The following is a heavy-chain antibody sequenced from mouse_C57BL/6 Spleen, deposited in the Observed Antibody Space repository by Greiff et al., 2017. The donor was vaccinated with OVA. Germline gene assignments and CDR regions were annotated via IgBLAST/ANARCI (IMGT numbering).Heavy chain of an antibody. CDR2: ISSGSSTI. V-gene: IGHV5-17*01. J-gene: IGHJ3*01. D-gene: IGHD4-1*02. Sequence: EVQGVESGGGLVKPGGSLKLSCAASGFTFSDYGMHWVRQAPEKGLEWVAYISSGSSTIYYADTVKGRFTISRDNAKNTLFLQMTSLRSEDTAMYYCASPTEFAYWGQGTLVTVSA. CDR1: GFTFSDYG. CDR3: ASPTEFAY.